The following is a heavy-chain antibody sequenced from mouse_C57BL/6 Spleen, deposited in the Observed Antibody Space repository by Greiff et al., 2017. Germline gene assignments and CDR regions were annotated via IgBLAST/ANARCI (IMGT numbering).Heavy chain of an antibody. CDR3: ARGLQTGFAY. V-gene: IGHV1-69*01. D-gene: IGHD2-13*01. CDR1: GYTFTRYW. CDR2: IDPSDSYT. J-gene: IGHJ3*01. Sequence: QVQLQQPGAELVMPGASVKLSCKASGYTFTRYWMHWVKQRPGQGLEWIGEIDPSDSYTNYNQKFKGKSTLTVDKSSSTAYMQLSSLTSEDSAVYYCARGLQTGFAYWGQGTLVTVSA.